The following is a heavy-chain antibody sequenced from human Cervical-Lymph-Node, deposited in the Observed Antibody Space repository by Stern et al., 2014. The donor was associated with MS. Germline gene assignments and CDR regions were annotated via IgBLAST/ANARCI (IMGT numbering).Heavy chain of an antibody. Sequence: VQLVESGPGLVKPSETLSLTCTASYWSVSSYYWSWIRQPPGKGLEWIGYVYYDGSSNYNSSLKSRVSISLDTSGNQFSLKLTSVTAADTAVYYCARVSTSFDDWGPGTLVIVSS. V-gene: IGHV4-59*02. CDR2: VYYDGSS. CDR1: YWSVSSYY. J-gene: IGHJ4*02. CDR3: ARVSTSFDD. D-gene: IGHD4-11*01.